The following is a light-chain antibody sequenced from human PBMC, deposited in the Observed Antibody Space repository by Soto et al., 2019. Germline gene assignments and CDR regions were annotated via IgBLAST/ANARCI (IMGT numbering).Light chain of an antibody. V-gene: IGLV2-14*01. CDR3: SAFTTGDTWV. Sequence: QLVLTQPASVSGSPGQSITISCTGTSSDIGNYNYVSWYQHHPGKAPKLMIYEVSNRPSGISNRFSGSKSGNTASLTISGLQAADEADYFCSAFTTGDTWVFGGGTKLTVL. CDR2: EVS. CDR1: SSDIGNYNY. J-gene: IGLJ2*01.